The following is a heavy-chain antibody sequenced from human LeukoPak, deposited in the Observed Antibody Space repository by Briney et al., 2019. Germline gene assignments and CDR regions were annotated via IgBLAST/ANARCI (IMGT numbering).Heavy chain of an antibody. D-gene: IGHD1-26*01. V-gene: IGHV1-69-2*01. CDR1: GYTFTDYY. CDR2: VDPEDGET. CDR3: ATGDSASYVN. J-gene: IGHJ4*02. Sequence: ASVKVSCKVSGYTFTDYYMHWVQQAPGKGLEWMGLVDPEDGETIYAEKFQGRVTITADTSTDTAYMELSSLRSEDTAVYYCATGDSASYVNWGQGTLVTVSS.